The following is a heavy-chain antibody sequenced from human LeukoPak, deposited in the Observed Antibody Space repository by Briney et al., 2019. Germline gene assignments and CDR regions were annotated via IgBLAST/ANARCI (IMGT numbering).Heavy chain of an antibody. Sequence: GASVKVSCKVSGYTLTELSMHWVRQAPGKGLEWMGGFDPEDGETIYAQKFQGRVTMTEDTSTDTAYMELSSLRSEDTAVYYCARVYCSSTSCPTGYYMDVWGKGTTVTVS. V-gene: IGHV1-24*01. D-gene: IGHD2-2*01. CDR3: ARVYCSSTSCPTGYYMDV. CDR2: FDPEDGET. CDR1: GYTLTELS. J-gene: IGHJ6*03.